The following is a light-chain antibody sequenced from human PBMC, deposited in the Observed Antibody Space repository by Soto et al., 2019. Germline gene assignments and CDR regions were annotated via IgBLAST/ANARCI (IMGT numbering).Light chain of an antibody. CDR3: QQRNSLPYT. Sequence: EIVLTQSPVTLSLSPGERATLSCRASQSVSSYLAWYQHKPGQAPRLLIYAASNRATGIPARFSGSGSGTDFTLTISSLEPEDFAVYYCQQRNSLPYTFGQGTNLESK. V-gene: IGKV3-11*01. J-gene: IGKJ2*01. CDR2: AAS. CDR1: QSVSSY.